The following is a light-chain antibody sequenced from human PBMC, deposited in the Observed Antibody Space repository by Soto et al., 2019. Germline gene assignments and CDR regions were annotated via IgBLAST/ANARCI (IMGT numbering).Light chain of an antibody. Sequence: QSVLTQPRSVSGSPGQSVTISCTGTSSDVGGYNYVSWYQQHPGKAPKLMIYDVSKRPSGVPDRFSGSKSGHTASLTISGLQAEDEAEYYCCSYAGSYTFFYVFGTGTKVTVL. J-gene: IGLJ1*01. CDR1: SSDVGGYNY. CDR3: CSYAGSYTFFYV. V-gene: IGLV2-11*01. CDR2: DVS.